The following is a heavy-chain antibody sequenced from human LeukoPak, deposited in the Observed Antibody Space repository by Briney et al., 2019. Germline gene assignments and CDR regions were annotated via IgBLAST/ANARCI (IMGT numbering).Heavy chain of an antibody. CDR1: GGTFSSYA. V-gene: IGHV1-69*13. Sequence: SVKVSCKASGGTFSSYAISWVRQAPGQGLEWMGGIIPIFGTANYAQKFQGRVTITADESTSTACMELSSLRSEDTAVYYCARVHVGDHYYYYMDVWGKGTTVTVSS. CDR3: ARVHVGDHYYYYMDV. J-gene: IGHJ6*03. CDR2: IIPIFGTA. D-gene: IGHD1-26*01.